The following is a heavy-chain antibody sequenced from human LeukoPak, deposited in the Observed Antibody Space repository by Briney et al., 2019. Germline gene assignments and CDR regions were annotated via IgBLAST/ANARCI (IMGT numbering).Heavy chain of an antibody. J-gene: IGHJ3*02. V-gene: IGHV4-31*03. D-gene: IGHD5-24*01. Sequence: NPSETLSLTCTVSGGSISSGGYYWSWLRQHPGKGLEWIGFIYYSGSTYYNPALKSRVTISVDTSKNQFSLKLSSVTAADTAVYYCAESNDGYLSDAFDIWGQGTMVTVSS. CDR2: IYYSGST. CDR3: AESNDGYLSDAFDI. CDR1: GGSISSGGYY.